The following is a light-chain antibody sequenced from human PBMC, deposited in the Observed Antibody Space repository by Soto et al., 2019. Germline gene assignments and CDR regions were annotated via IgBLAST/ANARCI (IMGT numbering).Light chain of an antibody. Sequence: EIVMTQSPATLFASAGERATLSCRASQSVSSNLAWYQQKPGQAPRLLIYHASTRATGIPARFSGSGSGTEFTLTISSLQSEDFAVYYCQQYNKWPLTFGGGTKVEIK. J-gene: IGKJ4*01. CDR3: QQYNKWPLT. V-gene: IGKV3-15*01. CDR2: HAS. CDR1: QSVSSN.